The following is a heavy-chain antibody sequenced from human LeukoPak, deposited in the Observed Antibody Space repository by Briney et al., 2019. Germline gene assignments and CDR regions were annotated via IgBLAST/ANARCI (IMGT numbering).Heavy chain of an antibody. J-gene: IGHJ4*02. V-gene: IGHV4-4*07. CDR3: ARDGGIAARHFDY. D-gene: IGHD6-6*01. CDR2: IYTTGST. Sequence: SETLSLTCTVSGGSISSHYWSWIRQPAGKGLEWIGLIYTTGSTNYNPSLKSRVTMSVDTSKNQFSLKLSSVTAADTAVYYCARDGGIAARHFDYWGQGTLVTVSS. CDR1: GGSISSHY.